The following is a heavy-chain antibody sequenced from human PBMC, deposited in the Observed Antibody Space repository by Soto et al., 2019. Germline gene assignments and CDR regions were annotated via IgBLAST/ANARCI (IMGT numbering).Heavy chain of an antibody. Sequence: SVMLCHTCTVEGGTFIGYCVSCISQHPRKGLEWIGEINHSGSTNYNPSLKSRVTISVDTSKNQFSLKLSSVTAADTAVYYCARGPPPRWLRLVVFDYLVQGTLVTVSS. CDR3: ARGPPPRWLRLVVFDY. V-gene: IGHV4-34*01. CDR1: GGTFIGYC. D-gene: IGHD5-12*01. CDR2: INHSGST. J-gene: IGHJ4*02.